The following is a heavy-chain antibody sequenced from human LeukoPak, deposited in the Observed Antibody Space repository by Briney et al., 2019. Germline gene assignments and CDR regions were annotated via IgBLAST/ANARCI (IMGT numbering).Heavy chain of an antibody. CDR2: IYYSGST. V-gene: IGHV4-59*08. Sequence: SETLSLTCTVSGGSISSYYWGWIRQPPGKGLEWIGYIYYSGSTNYNPSLKSRVTISVDTSKNQFSLKLSSVTAADTAVYYCARQSSSWHEINWFDPWGQGTLVTVSS. CDR3: ARQSSSWHEINWFDP. J-gene: IGHJ5*02. CDR1: GGSISSYY. D-gene: IGHD6-13*01.